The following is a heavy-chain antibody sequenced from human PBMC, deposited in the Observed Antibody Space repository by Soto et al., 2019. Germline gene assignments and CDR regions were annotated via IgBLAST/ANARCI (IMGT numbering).Heavy chain of an antibody. D-gene: IGHD3-3*01. CDR3: ARDLGSYYDFWSGYYHGLDY. J-gene: IGHJ4*02. CDR2: IWYDGSNK. CDR1: GFTFSSYG. Sequence: GGSLRLSCAASGFTFSSYGMHWVRQAPGKGLEWVAVIWYDGSNKYYADSVKGRFTISRDNSKNTLYLQMNSLRAEDTAVYYCARDLGSYYDFWSGYYHGLDYWGQGTLVTVSS. V-gene: IGHV3-33*01.